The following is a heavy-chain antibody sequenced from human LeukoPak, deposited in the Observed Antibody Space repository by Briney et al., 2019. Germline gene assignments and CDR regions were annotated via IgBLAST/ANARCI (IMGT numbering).Heavy chain of an antibody. D-gene: IGHD3-9*01. V-gene: IGHV3-15*01. CDR1: GFTFSSYS. J-gene: IGHJ4*02. CDR3: TTDLSSYDWATG. Sequence: RTGGSLRLSCAASGFTFSSYSMNWVRQAPGEGLEWVGRIKSKTDGGTTDYAAPVKGRFTISRDDSKNTLYLQMNSLKTEDTAVYYCTTDLSSYDWATGCGQGTLVTVSS. CDR2: IKSKTDGGTT.